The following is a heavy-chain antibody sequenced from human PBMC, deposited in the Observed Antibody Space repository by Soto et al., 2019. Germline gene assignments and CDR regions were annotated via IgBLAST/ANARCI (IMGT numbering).Heavy chain of an antibody. CDR3: AKDRYLDHDSRGYLLAI. CDR2: ISRYGDFT. D-gene: IGHD3-22*01. J-gene: IGHJ4*02. Sequence: EVQLLESGGDLIQPGGSLRLSCAASGFTFNIYAMTWVRQAPGKGLEWVSAISRYGDFTYYADSVEGRFTISRDNSKNTLYLQMNSLRAEDTAVYYCAKDRYLDHDSRGYLLAIWGQGTVVTVSS. CDR1: GFTFNIYA. V-gene: IGHV3-23*01.